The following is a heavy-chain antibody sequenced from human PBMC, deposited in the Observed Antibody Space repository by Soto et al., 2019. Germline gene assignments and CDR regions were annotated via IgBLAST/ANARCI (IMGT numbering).Heavy chain of an antibody. CDR1: GGSISSYY. CDR2: IYYSGST. J-gene: IGHJ5*02. V-gene: IGHV4-59*01. D-gene: IGHD5-12*01. Sequence: PSETLSLTCTASGGSISSYYWSWIRQPPGKGLEWIAYIYYSGSTNYNPSLKSRVTISVDTSKNQFSLKLSSVTAADTAVYYCASQRYSGYGTKGSFNRWGQGTLVTVAS. CDR3: ASQRYSGYGTKGSFNR.